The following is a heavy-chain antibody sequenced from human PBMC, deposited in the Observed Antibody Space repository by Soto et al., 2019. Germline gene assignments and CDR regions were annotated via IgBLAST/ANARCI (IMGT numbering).Heavy chain of an antibody. V-gene: IGHV4-30-4*01. Sequence: SETLSLTCTVSGGSISSGEYYWSWIRQPPGKGLEWIGYIYYSGSTYYNPSLKSRVTISVDTSKNQFSLKLSSVTAADTAVYYCARAYDSSGYYYLDIFDYWGQGTLVTVSS. CDR2: IYYSGST. J-gene: IGHJ4*02. CDR1: GGSISSGEYY. CDR3: ARAYDSSGYYYLDIFDY. D-gene: IGHD3-22*01.